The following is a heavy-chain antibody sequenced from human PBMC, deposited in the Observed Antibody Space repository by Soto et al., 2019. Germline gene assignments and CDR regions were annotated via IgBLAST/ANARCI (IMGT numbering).Heavy chain of an antibody. Sequence: GESLKISCKGSGYIFTSYWIGWVRQMRGKGLEWMGIIYPGDSDTRYSPSVHGQVTISADTSINPAYLQWSSLNASDTAMYYCARHLSGGTVVTSNWFDPWGQGTLVTVSS. CDR3: ARHLSGGTVVTSNWFDP. CDR2: IYPGDSDT. CDR1: GYIFTSYW. J-gene: IGHJ5*02. V-gene: IGHV5-51*01. D-gene: IGHD2-15*01.